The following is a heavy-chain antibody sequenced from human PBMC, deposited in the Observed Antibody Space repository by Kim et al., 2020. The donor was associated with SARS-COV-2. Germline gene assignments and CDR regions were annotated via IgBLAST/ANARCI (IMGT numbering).Heavy chain of an antibody. D-gene: IGHD6-13*01. CDR1: GFTFDDYA. Sequence: SLRLSCAASGFTFDDYAMHWVRQAPGKGLEWVSGISWNSGSIGYADSVKGRFTISRDNAKNSLYLQMNSLRAEDTALYYCAKVGTGIAAAGDNYFDYWGQGTLVTVSS. CDR3: AKVGTGIAAAGDNYFDY. J-gene: IGHJ4*02. CDR2: ISWNSGSI. V-gene: IGHV3-9*01.